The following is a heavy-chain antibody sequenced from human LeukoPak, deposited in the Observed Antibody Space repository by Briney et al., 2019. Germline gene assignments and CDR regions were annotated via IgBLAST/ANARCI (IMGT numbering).Heavy chain of an antibody. Sequence: GGSLRLSCAASGFTFNTFAMIWVRQPPGKGLEWVSSIFQGGGEIHYADSVRGRFTISRDNSKNTLFLQMNSLRAEDTAIYYCATYRQVMLPFESWGQGTLVTVSS. J-gene: IGHJ4*02. D-gene: IGHD5-18*01. CDR3: ATYRQVMLPFES. CDR1: GFTFNTFA. CDR2: IFQGGGEI. V-gene: IGHV3-23*01.